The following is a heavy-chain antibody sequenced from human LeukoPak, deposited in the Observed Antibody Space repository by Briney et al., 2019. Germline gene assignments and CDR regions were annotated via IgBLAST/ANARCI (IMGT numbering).Heavy chain of an antibody. Sequence: PGGSLRLSCAASGFTFSSYSMNWVRQAPGKGLEWVSYISSSSSTIYYADSVKGRFTISRDNAKNSLYLQMNSLRAEDTAVYYCARGGDWNPFDIWGQGTMVTVSS. D-gene: IGHD1-1*01. CDR3: ARGGDWNPFDI. CDR1: GFTFSSYS. V-gene: IGHV3-48*01. J-gene: IGHJ3*02. CDR2: ISSSSSTI.